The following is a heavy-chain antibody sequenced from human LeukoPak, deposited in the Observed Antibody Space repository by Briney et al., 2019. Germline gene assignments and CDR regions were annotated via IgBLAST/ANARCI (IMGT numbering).Heavy chain of an antibody. J-gene: IGHJ6*02. D-gene: IGHD1-14*01. Sequence: SETLSLTCTDSGGSISSSSYYWGWIRQPPGKGLEWIGSIYYSGSTYYNPSLKSRVTISVDTSKNQFSLKLSSVTAADTAVYYCARALKPVKISYFYGMDVWGQGTTVTVSS. CDR1: GGSISSSSYY. CDR2: IYYSGST. CDR3: ARALKPVKISYFYGMDV. V-gene: IGHV4-39*01.